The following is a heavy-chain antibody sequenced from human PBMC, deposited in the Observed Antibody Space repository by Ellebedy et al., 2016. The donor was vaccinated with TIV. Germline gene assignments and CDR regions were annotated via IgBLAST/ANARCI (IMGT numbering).Heavy chain of an antibody. CDR1: GGTFSSYA. CDR3: ARGIDYQLLSPFDY. D-gene: IGHD2-2*01. Sequence: AASVKVSCKASGGTFSSYAISWVRQAPGQGLEWMGRIIHILGIANYAQKFQGRVTITADKSTSTAYMELSSLRSEDTAVYYCARGIDYQLLSPFDYWGQGTLVTVSS. V-gene: IGHV1-69*04. J-gene: IGHJ4*02. CDR2: IIHILGIA.